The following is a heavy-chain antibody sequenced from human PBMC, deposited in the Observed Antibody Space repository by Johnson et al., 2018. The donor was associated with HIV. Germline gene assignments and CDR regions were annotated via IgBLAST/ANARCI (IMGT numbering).Heavy chain of an antibody. J-gene: IGHJ3*02. Sequence: QVQLVESGGGVVQPGGSLRLSCAASGFTFSSYGMHWVRQAPGKGLEWVALIWYDGSEKDYADSVKGRFTITRDKSKNTLYLQMNSLRVEDTAVYYCARDPERIAYHGAFDIWGQGTMVTVSS. V-gene: IGHV3-30*02. CDR3: ARDPERIAYHGAFDI. D-gene: IGHD1-14*01. CDR1: GFTFSSYG. CDR2: IWYDGSEK.